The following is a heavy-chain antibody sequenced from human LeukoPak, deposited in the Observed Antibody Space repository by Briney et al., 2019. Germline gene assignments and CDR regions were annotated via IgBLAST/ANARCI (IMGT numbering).Heavy chain of an antibody. CDR3: ATDNYGMLDY. D-gene: IGHD3-16*01. Sequence: ASVKVSCKASGYTFTDYYIHWVRRAPGQGLEWMGWIDPRSGGTRCTQKFQGRVTMTRDTSISTVYLDLSGMTFDDTALYYCATDNYGMLDYWGQGTLVTVSS. CDR1: GYTFTDYY. CDR2: IDPRSGGT. V-gene: IGHV1-2*02. J-gene: IGHJ4*02.